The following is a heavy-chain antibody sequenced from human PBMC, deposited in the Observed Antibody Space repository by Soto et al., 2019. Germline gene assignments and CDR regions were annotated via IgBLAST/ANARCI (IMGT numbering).Heavy chain of an antibody. Sequence: RGSLLLCCASSGFTFSIYGMDWVRQAPGKGLEWVAVISYDGSNKYYADSVKGRFTISRDNSKNTLYLQMNSLRAEDTAVYYCASSRYYYYGMDVWGQGTTVTVSS. CDR3: ASSRYYYYGMDV. CDR2: ISYDGSNK. V-gene: IGHV3-30-3*01. J-gene: IGHJ6*01. CDR1: GFTFSIYG.